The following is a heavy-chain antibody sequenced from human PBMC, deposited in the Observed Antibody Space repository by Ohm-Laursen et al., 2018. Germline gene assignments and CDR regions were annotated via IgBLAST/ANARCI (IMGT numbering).Heavy chain of an antibody. Sequence: GTLSLTCTVSGGSISSFYWNWIRQSPGKGLEWIGYIYHSGSTKYNPFFNSRVTISVDTSQNQFSLNLRSVTTADTAVYYCARGGQQQVEDYWGQGTLVTVSS. CDR3: ARGGQQQVEDY. D-gene: IGHD6-13*01. CDR1: GGSISSFY. CDR2: IYHSGST. V-gene: IGHV4-59*01. J-gene: IGHJ4*02.